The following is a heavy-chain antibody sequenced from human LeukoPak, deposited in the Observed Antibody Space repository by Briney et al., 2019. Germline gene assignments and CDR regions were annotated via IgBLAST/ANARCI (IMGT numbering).Heavy chain of an antibody. CDR3: ARLVVAGTRYFDY. D-gene: IGHD6-19*01. CDR1: GYRFTSYW. CDR2: IYLSDSDA. Sequence: GESLKISCKGSGYRFTSYWIGWVRQMLGKGLEWMGIIYLSDSDARYSPSFQGQVTISADKSISTAYLQWSSLKASDTAMYYCARLVVAGTRYFDYWGQGTLVTVSS. J-gene: IGHJ4*02. V-gene: IGHV5-51*01.